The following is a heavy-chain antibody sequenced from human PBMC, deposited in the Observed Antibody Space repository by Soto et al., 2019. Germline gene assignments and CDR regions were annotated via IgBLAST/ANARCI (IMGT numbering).Heavy chain of an antibody. CDR2: FDPEDGET. CDR3: ATLRAGGTPAGIAVGRWFDP. D-gene: IGHD6-19*01. Sequence: ASVKVSCKVSGYTLTELSTHWVRQAPGKGLEWMGGFDPEDGETIYAQKFQGRVTMTEDTSTDTAYMELSSLRSEDTAVYYCATLRAGGTPAGIAVGRWFDPWGQGSLVTVSS. J-gene: IGHJ5*01. V-gene: IGHV1-24*01. CDR1: GYTLTELS.